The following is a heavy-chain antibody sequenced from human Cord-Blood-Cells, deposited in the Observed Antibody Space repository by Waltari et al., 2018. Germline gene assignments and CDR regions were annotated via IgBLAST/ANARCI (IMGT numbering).Heavy chain of an antibody. J-gene: IGHJ4*02. V-gene: IGHV4-39*01. Sequence: QLQLQESGPGLVKPSETLSLTCTVSGGSISSSSYYWGWIRQPPGQGLEWIGSIYYSGSTYYNPSLKSRVTISVDTSKNQFSLKLSSVTAADTAVYYCARLTHYDCSSTSCHFYFDYWGQGTLVTVSS. CDR2: IYYSGST. CDR1: GGSISSSSYY. D-gene: IGHD2-2*01. CDR3: ARLTHYDCSSTSCHFYFDY.